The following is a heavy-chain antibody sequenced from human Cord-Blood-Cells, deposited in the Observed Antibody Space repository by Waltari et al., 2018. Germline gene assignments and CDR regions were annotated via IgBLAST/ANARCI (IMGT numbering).Heavy chain of an antibody. V-gene: IGHV1-2*02. CDR1: GYTFTGYY. CDR3: ARANSSSPTGAFDI. D-gene: IGHD6-13*01. J-gene: IGHJ3*02. Sequence: QVQLVQSGAEVQKPGASVMVSCKASGYTFTGYYMHWLRQAPGQGLEWMGWINPNSGGTNYAQKFQGRVTMTRDTSISTAYMELSRLRSDDTAVYYCARANSSSPTGAFDIWGQGTMVTVSS. CDR2: INPNSGGT.